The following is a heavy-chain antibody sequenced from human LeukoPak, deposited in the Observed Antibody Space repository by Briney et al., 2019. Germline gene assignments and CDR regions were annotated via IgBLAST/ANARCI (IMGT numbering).Heavy chain of an antibody. J-gene: IGHJ4*02. D-gene: IGHD5-12*01. Sequence: SETLSLTCAVYGGSFSGYYWSWIRQPPGKGLGWIGEINHSGSTNYNPSLKSRVTISVDTSKNQFSLKLSSVTAADTAVYYCARGMGDSGFNFDYWGQGTLVTVSS. V-gene: IGHV4-34*01. CDR1: GGSFSGYY. CDR3: ARGMGDSGFNFDY. CDR2: INHSGST.